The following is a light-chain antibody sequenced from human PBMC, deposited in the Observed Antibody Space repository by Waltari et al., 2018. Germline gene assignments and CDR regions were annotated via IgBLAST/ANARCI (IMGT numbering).Light chain of an antibody. CDR1: QSVLYSSTNKNY. CDR3: QQYYSTPPIT. CDR2: WAS. V-gene: IGKV4-1*01. Sequence: DIVLTQSPDSLAVSLGERATIYCKSSQSVLYSSTNKNYLAWYQQKPGQPPKLLIYWASTRESGVPDRFSGSGSGADFTLTISSLQAEDVAVYYCQQYYSTPPITFGQGTRLEIK. J-gene: IGKJ5*01.